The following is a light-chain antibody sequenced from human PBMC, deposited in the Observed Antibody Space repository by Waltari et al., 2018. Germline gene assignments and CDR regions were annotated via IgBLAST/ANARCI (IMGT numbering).Light chain of an antibody. CDR3: HQYNYWPLT. V-gene: IGKV3-15*01. CDR2: VAS. Sequence: EIVTTQSPATLSVSPGERVTLSCRASQSVSTNLAWFQQKPGQAPRLLIYVASTRATGIPARFSGGGSGTEFTLTISSLQSEDFAVYYCHQYNYWPLTFGQGTKLEIK. CDR1: QSVSTN. J-gene: IGKJ1*01.